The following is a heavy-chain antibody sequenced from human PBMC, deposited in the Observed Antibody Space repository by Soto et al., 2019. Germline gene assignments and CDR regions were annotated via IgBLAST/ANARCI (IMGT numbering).Heavy chain of an antibody. V-gene: IGHV4-30-2*01. Sequence: SQTQSHTYAVSEGSIIGGGYSRSWIRQPPGKGLEWIGYIYHSGSTYYNPSLKSRVTISVDRSKNQFSLKLSSVTAADTAVYYCARSYYDILTGYWPRFDPWGQGTLVTVSS. CDR3: ARSYYDILTGYWPRFDP. CDR2: IYHSGST. D-gene: IGHD3-9*01. CDR1: EGSIIGGGYS. J-gene: IGHJ5*02.